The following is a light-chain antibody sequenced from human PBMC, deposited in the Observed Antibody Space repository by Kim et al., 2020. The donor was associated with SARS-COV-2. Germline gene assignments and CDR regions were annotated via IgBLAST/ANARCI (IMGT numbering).Light chain of an antibody. CDR1: KLGDKY. V-gene: IGLV3-1*01. J-gene: IGLJ2*01. CDR2: QDS. CDR3: QAWDSSTVV. Sequence: SYELTQPPSVSVSPGQTASITCSGDKLGDKYACWYQREPGQSPVLVIYQDSERPSGIPERFSGSNSGNTATLTISGTQAMDEADYYCQAWDSSTVVFGGGTQLTVL.